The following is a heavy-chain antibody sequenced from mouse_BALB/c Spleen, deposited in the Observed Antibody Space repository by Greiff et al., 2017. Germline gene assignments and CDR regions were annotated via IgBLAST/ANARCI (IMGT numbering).Heavy chain of an antibody. CDR2: INSNGGST. V-gene: IGHV5-6-2*01. J-gene: IGHJ3*01. D-gene: IGHD3-1*01. Sequence: EVMLVESGGGLVKLGGSLKLSCAASGFTFSSYYMSWVRQTPEKRLELVAAINSNGGSTYYPDTVKGRFTISRDNAKNTLYLQMSSLKSEDTALYYCARHGSGSAWFAYWGQGTLVTVSA. CDR1: GFTFSSYY. CDR3: ARHGSGSAWFAY.